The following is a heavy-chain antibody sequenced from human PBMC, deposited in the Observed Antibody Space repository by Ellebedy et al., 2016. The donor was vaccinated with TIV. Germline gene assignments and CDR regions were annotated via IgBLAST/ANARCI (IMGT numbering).Heavy chain of an antibody. CDR3: ARGHYADYGWFDP. Sequence: MPSETLSLTCTVSGASMYSFYWTWIRQPAGKGLEWIGRIYTSGSTNFNPSLHGRVTMSVDTSKNQISLRLTSLTAADTAVYYCARGHYADYGWFDPWGQGTSVTVSS. V-gene: IGHV4-4*07. D-gene: IGHD4-17*01. CDR1: GASMYSFY. CDR2: IYTSGST. J-gene: IGHJ5*02.